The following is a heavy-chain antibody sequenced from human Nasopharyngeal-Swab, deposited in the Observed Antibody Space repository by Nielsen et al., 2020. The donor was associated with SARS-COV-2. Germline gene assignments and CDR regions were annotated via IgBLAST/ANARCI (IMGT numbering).Heavy chain of an antibody. V-gene: IGHV1-24*01. CDR2: FDPEDGET. Sequence: ASVKVSCKVSGYTLTELSMHWVRQAPGKGLEWVGGFDPEDGETIYVQKFQGRVTMTEDTSTDTAYMELSSLTSEDTAVYYCTTVAGSYGRFDYWGQGTLVTVSS. D-gene: IGHD1-26*01. J-gene: IGHJ4*02. CDR1: GYTLTELS. CDR3: TTVAGSYGRFDY.